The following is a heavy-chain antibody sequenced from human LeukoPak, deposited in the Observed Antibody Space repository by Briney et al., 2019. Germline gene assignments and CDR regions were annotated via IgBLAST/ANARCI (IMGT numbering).Heavy chain of an antibody. CDR1: GGSISSYY. V-gene: IGHV4-4*07. CDR3: ARDGSGSPLYYFDY. CDR2: IYTSGST. Sequence: SETLSLTCTVSGGSISSYYWSWIRQPAGKGLEWIGRIYTSGSTNYNPSLKGRVTMSVDTSKNQFSLKLSSVTAADTAVYYCARDGSGSPLYYFDYWGQGTLVTVSS. J-gene: IGHJ4*02. D-gene: IGHD3-10*01.